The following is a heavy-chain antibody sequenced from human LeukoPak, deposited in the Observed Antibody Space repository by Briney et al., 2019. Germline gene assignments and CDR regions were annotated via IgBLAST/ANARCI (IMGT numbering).Heavy chain of an antibody. CDR1: GGSISSYY. D-gene: IGHD3-9*01. CDR3: ARGGSTYYDILTGYPRSDAFDI. J-gene: IGHJ3*02. CDR2: IYTSGST. V-gene: IGHV4-4*07. Sequence: SETLSLTCTVSGGSISSYYWSWIRQPAGKGLEWIGRIYTSGSTNYNPSLKSRVTISVDTSKNQFSLKLSSVTAADTAVYYCARGGSTYYDILTGYPRSDAFDIWGQGTMVTVSS.